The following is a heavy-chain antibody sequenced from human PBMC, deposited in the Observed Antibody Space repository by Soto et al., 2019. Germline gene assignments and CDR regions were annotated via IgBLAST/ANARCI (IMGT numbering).Heavy chain of an antibody. CDR1: GYTFTGYY. CDR3: ARDLYSGSYSGYYYYGMDV. D-gene: IGHD1-26*01. J-gene: IGHJ6*02. CDR2: INPNSGGT. V-gene: IGHV1-2*04. Sequence: SVEVCCKASGYTFTGYYMHWVRQAPGQGLEWMGWINPNSGGTNYAQKFQGWVTMTRDTSISTAYMELSRLRSDDTAVYYCARDLYSGSYSGYYYYGMDVWGQGTTVTVSS.